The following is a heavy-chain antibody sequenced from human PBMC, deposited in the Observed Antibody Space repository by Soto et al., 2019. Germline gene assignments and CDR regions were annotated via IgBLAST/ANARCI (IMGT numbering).Heavy chain of an antibody. J-gene: IGHJ4*02. CDR2: INHSGST. V-gene: IGHV4-34*01. CDR3: RATITAEGGLGFDY. CDR1: GGSFSGYY. D-gene: IGHD3-9*01. Sequence: SETLSLTCAVYGGSFSGYYWSWIRQAPGKGLEWIGEINHSGSTNYNPSLKSRVTISVDTSKNQFSLKLSSVTAADTAVYYCRATITAEGGLGFDYWGQGTLVTVSS.